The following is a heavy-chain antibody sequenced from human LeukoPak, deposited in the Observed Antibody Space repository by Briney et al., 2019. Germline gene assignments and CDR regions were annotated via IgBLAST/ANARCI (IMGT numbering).Heavy chain of an antibody. CDR3: ARDGDYYDSTGYYYYYYGMDV. CDR2: ISAYKGNT. J-gene: IGHJ6*02. Sequence: ASVKVSCTASGYTFTRYGISWVRQAPGQGLEWMGRISAYKGNTNYAQKLQGRVTMTTDTSTSTAYMELRSLRSDDTAVYYCARDGDYYDSTGYYYYYYGMDVWGQGTTVTVSS. D-gene: IGHD3-22*01. CDR1: GYTFTRYG. V-gene: IGHV1-18*01.